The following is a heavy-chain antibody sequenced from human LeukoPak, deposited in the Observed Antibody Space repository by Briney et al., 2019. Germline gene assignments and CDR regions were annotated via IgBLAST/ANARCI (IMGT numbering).Heavy chain of an antibody. D-gene: IGHD5-24*01. CDR2: IIPIFGTA. CDR3: ARDRGMATTGGFDY. V-gene: IGHV1-69*05. Sequence: SVKVSCKASGGTFSSYAISWVRQAPGQGLEWMGRIIPIFGTANYAQKFQGRVTITTDESTSTAYMELSSLRSEDTAVYYCARDRGMATTGGFDYWGQGTLVTVSS. CDR1: GGTFSSYA. J-gene: IGHJ4*02.